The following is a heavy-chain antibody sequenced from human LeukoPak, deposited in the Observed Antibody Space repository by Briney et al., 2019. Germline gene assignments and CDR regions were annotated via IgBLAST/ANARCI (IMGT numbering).Heavy chain of an antibody. J-gene: IGHJ6*02. CDR3: ARDGYYYGIGYYYGMDV. CDR1: GFTFSSYG. Sequence: GGSLRLSCAASGFTFSSYGMHWVRQAPGKGLEWVAVIWYDGSNKYYADSVKGRFTISRDNSKNTLYLQMNSLRAEDTAVYCCARDGYYYGIGYYYGMDVWGQGTTVTVSS. D-gene: IGHD3-10*01. CDR2: IWYDGSNK. V-gene: IGHV3-33*01.